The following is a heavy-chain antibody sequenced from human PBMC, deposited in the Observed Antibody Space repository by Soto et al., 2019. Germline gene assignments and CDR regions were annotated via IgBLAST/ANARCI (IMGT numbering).Heavy chain of an antibody. Sequence: QLQLQESGPGLVKPSETLSLTCTVSDGSISSSSYYWGWIRQPPGKGLEWIGSIFYSGSTYYNPSLKSRVTISVDTSKNQFSLKLSSVTAADAAVYYCAGTLGQQLAPSDYWGQGSLVTVSS. CDR1: DGSISSSSYY. CDR2: IFYSGST. J-gene: IGHJ4*02. D-gene: IGHD6-13*01. CDR3: AGTLGQQLAPSDY. V-gene: IGHV4-39*01.